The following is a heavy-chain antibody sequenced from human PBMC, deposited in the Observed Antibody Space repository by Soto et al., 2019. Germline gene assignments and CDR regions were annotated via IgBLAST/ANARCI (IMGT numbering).Heavy chain of an antibody. CDR3: ARERGSYSGAGHFFDY. V-gene: IGHV4-31*03. D-gene: IGHD1-26*01. CDR1: GGSISSGGYY. CDR2: IYYSGST. Sequence: PSETLSLTCTVSGGSISSGGYYWSWIRQHPGKGLEWIGYIYYSGSTYYNPSLKSRVTKSVDTSKNQFSLKLSSVTAADTAVYYCARERGSYSGAGHFFDYWGQGTLVTVSS. J-gene: IGHJ4*02.